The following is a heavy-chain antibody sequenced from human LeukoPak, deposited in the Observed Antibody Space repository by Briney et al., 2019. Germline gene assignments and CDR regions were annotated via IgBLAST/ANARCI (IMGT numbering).Heavy chain of an antibody. CDR3: ARGVSLSIPPMVYD. J-gene: IGHJ4*02. D-gene: IGHD3-10*01. CDR1: GFTFDDYG. V-gene: IGHV3-20*04. Sequence: GGSLRLSCPASGFTFDDYGMSWVRQAPGKGLEWVSGINWNGGSTGYADSVKGRFTISRDNAKNSLYLQMNSLRAEDTALYYCARGVSLSIPPMVYDWGQGTLVTVSS. CDR2: INWNGGST.